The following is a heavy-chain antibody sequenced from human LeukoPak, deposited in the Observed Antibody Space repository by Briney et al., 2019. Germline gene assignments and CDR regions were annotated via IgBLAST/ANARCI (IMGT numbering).Heavy chain of an antibody. D-gene: IGHD3-10*01. CDR2: ISGSGGST. V-gene: IGHV3-23*01. J-gene: IGHJ4*02. CDR1: GFTFSSYA. Sequence: GGSLRLSCAASGFTFSSYAMSWVRQAPGKGLEWVSAISGSGGSTYYADSVKGRFTISRDNSKNTLYLQMNSLRAEDTAVHYCAKGRVRGVIMYFDYWGQGTLVTVSS. CDR3: AKGRVRGVIMYFDY.